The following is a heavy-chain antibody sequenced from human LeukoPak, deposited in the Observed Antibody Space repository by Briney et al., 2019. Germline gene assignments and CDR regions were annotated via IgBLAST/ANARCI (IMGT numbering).Heavy chain of an antibody. D-gene: IGHD1-1*01. Sequence: SVKVSCKASGGTFSSYAISWVRQAPGQGLEWMGGIIPIFGTANYAQKFQGRVTITADESTSTAYMELSSLRSDDTAVYYCARAPVQLERRTLDYWGQGTLVTVSS. CDR3: ARAPVQLERRTLDY. CDR1: GGTFSSYA. CDR2: IIPIFGTA. V-gene: IGHV1-69*01. J-gene: IGHJ4*02.